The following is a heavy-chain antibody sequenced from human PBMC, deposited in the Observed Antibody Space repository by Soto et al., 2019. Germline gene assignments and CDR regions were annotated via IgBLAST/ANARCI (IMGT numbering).Heavy chain of an antibody. CDR2: ISGSGGST. D-gene: IGHD5-18*01. CDR3: ARRTDTAMVSDF. V-gene: IGHV3-23*01. Sequence: EVQLLESGGGLVQPGGSLRLSCAASGFTFSSYAMRWVRQAPGKGLEWVSAISGSGGSTYYADSVKGRFTISRDNSKNTLYLKMNSVRAEDTAVYYCARRTDTAMVSDFWGQGTLVNVSS. CDR1: GFTFSSYA. J-gene: IGHJ4*02.